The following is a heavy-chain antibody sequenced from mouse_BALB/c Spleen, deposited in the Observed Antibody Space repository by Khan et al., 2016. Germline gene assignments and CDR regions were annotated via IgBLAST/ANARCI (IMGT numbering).Heavy chain of an antibody. Sequence: QVQLQQSGAELMKPGASMKISCKATGYTFSNYWIEWVRQRPGHGLEWIGEILPGRGHTNCNEKFRGKATFTAETSSNTAYMQLSSLISEDSAVYYCARNSDSYWFAYWGQGTLVTVSA. CDR2: ILPGRGHT. J-gene: IGHJ3*01. D-gene: IGHD2-12*01. CDR3: ARNSDSYWFAY. V-gene: IGHV1-9*01. CDR1: GYTFSNYW.